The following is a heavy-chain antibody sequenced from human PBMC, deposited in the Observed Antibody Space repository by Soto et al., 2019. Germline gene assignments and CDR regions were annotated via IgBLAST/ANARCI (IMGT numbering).Heavy chain of an antibody. CDR2: INHSGIT. V-gene: IGHV4-34*01. CDR1: GGSLGGYY. Sequence: PSETLSLTCAVYGGSLGGYYWSWIRQPPGKGLEWIGEINHSGITNYNLSLKSRVTISVDTSKNQFSLKLSSVTAGATAVYYCARVVRDSCGYQTDYWGQVTLVTVSS. D-gene: IGHD3-22*01. CDR3: ARVVRDSCGYQTDY. J-gene: IGHJ4*02.